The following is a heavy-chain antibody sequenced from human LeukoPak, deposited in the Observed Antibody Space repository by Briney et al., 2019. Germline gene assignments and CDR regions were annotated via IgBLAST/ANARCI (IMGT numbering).Heavy chain of an antibody. V-gene: IGHV3-23*01. CDR2: ISGSGGST. CDR1: GFTFGKYW. CDR3: AKADIVASEMGY. J-gene: IGHJ4*02. Sequence: GGSLRLSCVASGFTFGKYWMSWVRQAPGKGLEWVSAISGSGGSTYYADSVKGRFTISRDNSKNTLYLQMNSLRAEDTAVYYCAKADIVASEMGYWGQGTLVTVSS. D-gene: IGHD5-12*01.